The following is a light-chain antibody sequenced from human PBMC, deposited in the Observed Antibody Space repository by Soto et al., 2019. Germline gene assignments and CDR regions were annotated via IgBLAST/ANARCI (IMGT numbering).Light chain of an antibody. CDR1: QTISSW. CDR2: KAS. Sequence: DIQITRSPSTLSGSVGDRVTIACRASQTISSWLAWYQQKPGKAPKLLIYKASTLKSGVPSRFSGSGSGTEFTLTISSMQPDDFANYYCQHYHSYSEAFGQGTKVDIK. V-gene: IGKV1-5*03. CDR3: QHYHSYSEA. J-gene: IGKJ1*01.